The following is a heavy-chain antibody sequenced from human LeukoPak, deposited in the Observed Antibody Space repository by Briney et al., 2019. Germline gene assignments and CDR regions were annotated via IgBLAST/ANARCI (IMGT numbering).Heavy chain of an antibody. V-gene: IGHV4-59*01. D-gene: IGHD1-26*01. CDR2: IYYSGST. J-gene: IGHJ3*02. CDR1: GGSISSYY. Sequence: SETLSLTCTVSGGSISSYYWSWIREPPGKGLEWMGYIYYSGSTNYNPSLKSRVTISVDTSKNQFSLKLSSVTAADTAVYYCAREVEPYDAFDIWGQGTMVTVSS. CDR3: AREVEPYDAFDI.